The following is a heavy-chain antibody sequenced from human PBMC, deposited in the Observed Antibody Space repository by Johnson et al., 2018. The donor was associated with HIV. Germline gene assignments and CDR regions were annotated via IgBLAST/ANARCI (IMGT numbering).Heavy chain of an antibody. CDR2: IKQDGSEK. V-gene: IGHV3-7*05. D-gene: IGHD6-13*01. CDR3: ARQQLSRNVAFDI. Sequence: VQLVESGGGLVKPGGSLRLSCAASGFTFSSYWMSWVRQAPGKGLEWVANIKQDGSEKYYVDSVKGRFTISRDNAKNSLYLQMNSLRAEDTAVYYCARQQLSRNVAFDIWGQGTMVAVSS. CDR1: GFTFSSYW. J-gene: IGHJ3*02.